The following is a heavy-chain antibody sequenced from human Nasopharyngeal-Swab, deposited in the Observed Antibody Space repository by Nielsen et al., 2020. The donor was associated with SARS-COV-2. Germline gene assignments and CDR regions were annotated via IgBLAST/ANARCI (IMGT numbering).Heavy chain of an antibody. V-gene: IGHV3-21*01. J-gene: IGHJ6*02. CDR1: GFTFSSYS. CDR2: ISSSSSYI. CDR3: ASAPTVPTDDYYYGMDV. D-gene: IGHD4-17*01. Sequence: GESLRLSCAASGFTFSSYSMNWVRQAPGKGLEWVSSISSSSSYIYYADSVKGRFTISRDNAKNSLYLQMNSLRAEDTAVYYCASAPTVPTDDYYYGMDVWGQGTTVTVSS.